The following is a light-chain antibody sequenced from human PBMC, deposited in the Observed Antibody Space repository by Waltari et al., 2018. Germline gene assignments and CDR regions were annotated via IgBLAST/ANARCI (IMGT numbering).Light chain of an antibody. Sequence: SSVVTQPPSVSVAPGETATITCGGDNIGTYSVHWYQQKAGQAPVLVIFYDRDRPPGIPDRFSGSNSGNTPTLTISRVEAGDEARYYCHVWHPHVDPGVFGTGTEVTVL. CDR1: NIGTYS. CDR2: YDR. J-gene: IGLJ1*01. CDR3: HVWHPHVDPGV. V-gene: IGLV3-21*04.